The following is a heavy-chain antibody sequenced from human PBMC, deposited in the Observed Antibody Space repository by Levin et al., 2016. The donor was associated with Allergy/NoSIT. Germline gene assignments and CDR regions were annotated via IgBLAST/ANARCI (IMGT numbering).Heavy chain of an antibody. CDR2: ISDDGKTA. J-gene: IGHJ6*03. CDR3: AGSPSSRFFSFYTDG. CDR1: GSVFSDYH. V-gene: IGHV3-11*01. D-gene: IGHD1-7*01. Sequence: GESLKISCDASGSVFSDYHMNWVRQAPGRGLEWIAYISDDGKTAHYADSVKGRFIISRDNYKSAMFLQMNSLRVDDTAVYFCAGSPSSRFFSFYTDGGARGTAVTVSS.